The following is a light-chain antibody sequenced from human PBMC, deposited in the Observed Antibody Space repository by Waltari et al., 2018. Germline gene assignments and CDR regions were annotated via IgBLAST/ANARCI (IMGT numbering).Light chain of an antibody. CDR3: QKYGSRPAT. CDR2: DAS. Sequence: EIVLTQSPGTLSLSPGETATLSCRASQRVSRSLAWYQQKPGQAPRLLIYDASSRATGIPDRFSGSGAGTDFSLTISRLEPEDFAVYYCQKYGSRPATFGQWTKVEIK. J-gene: IGKJ1*01. V-gene: IGKV3-20*01. CDR1: QRVSRS.